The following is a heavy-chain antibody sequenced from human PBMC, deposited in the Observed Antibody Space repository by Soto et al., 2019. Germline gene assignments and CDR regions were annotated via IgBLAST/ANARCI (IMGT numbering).Heavy chain of an antibody. CDR2: FDPEDAET. J-gene: IGHJ6*02. Sequence: QVQVVQSGAEVKRPGASVKVSCQVSGYTLTELSLHWVRQPPGKGLEWMGGFDPEDAETIFAQKFQGRVTLTEDTSTDTAYLGLSSLGSADTAVYYCATRTYYDYVWASFHGWAQGTPGSVSS. V-gene: IGHV1-24*01. CDR1: GYTLTELS. D-gene: IGHD3-16*01. CDR3: ATRTYYDYVWASFHG.